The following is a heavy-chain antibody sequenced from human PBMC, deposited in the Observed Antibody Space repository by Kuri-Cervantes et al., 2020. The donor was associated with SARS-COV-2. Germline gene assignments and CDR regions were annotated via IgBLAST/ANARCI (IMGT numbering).Heavy chain of an antibody. Sequence: ASVKVSCKASGYTFTGYYMHWVRQAPGQGLEWMGGFDPEDGETIYAQKFQGRVTMTEDTSTDTAYMELSSLRSEDTAVYYCATDAGSRGSTSVNAFDIWGQGTMVTVSS. CDR2: FDPEDGET. J-gene: IGHJ3*02. D-gene: IGHD2-2*01. V-gene: IGHV1-24*01. CDR1: GYTFTGYY. CDR3: ATDAGSRGSTSVNAFDI.